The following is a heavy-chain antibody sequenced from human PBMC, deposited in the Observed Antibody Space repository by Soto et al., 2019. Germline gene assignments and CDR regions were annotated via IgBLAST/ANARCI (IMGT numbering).Heavy chain of an antibody. J-gene: IGHJ4*02. CDR3: AKARQWLVPFDY. V-gene: IGHV3-33*06. CDR2: IWYDGSNK. Sequence: QVQLVESGGGVVQPGRSLRLSCAASGFTFSSYGMHWVRQAPGKGLEWVAVIWYDGSNKYYADSVKGRFTISRDNSKNTLYLQMNSLRAEDTAVYYCAKARQWLVPFDYWGQGTLVTVSS. D-gene: IGHD6-19*01. CDR1: GFTFSSYG.